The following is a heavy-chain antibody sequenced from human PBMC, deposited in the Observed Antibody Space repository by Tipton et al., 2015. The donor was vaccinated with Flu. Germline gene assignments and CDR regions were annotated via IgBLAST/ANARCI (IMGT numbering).Heavy chain of an antibody. D-gene: IGHD3-10*01. CDR1: GYSISSGYY. V-gene: IGHV4-38-2*02. Sequence: TLSLTCTVSGYSISSGYYWGWIRQPPGKGLEWIGGIYHSGSTYYNSSLKSRVTISVDTSKNQFSLKLSSVTAADTAVYYCAREGVQGVHAYLLYWGQGTLVTVSS. J-gene: IGHJ4*02. CDR3: AREGVQGVHAYLLY. CDR2: IYHSGST.